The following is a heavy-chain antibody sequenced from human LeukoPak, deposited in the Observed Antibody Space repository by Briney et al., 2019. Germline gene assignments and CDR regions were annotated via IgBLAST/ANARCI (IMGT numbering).Heavy chain of an antibody. CDR1: GFTFSSYG. J-gene: IGHJ4*02. V-gene: IGHV3-30*03. CDR3: ARGRPHGNDY. CDR2: ISYDGSNK. Sequence: GGSLRLSCAASGFTFSSYGMHWVRQAPGKGLEWVAVISYDGSNKYYADSVKGRFTISRDNSKSTLYLQMNSLRVEDTAVYYCARGRPHGNDYWGQGTLVTVSS. D-gene: IGHD4-23*01.